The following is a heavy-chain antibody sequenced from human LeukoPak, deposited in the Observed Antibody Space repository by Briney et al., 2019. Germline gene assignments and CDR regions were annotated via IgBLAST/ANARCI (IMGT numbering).Heavy chain of an antibody. D-gene: IGHD5-24*01. V-gene: IGHV1-46*01. J-gene: IGHJ4*02. Sequence: ASVKVSCKASGGTFSSYAISWVRQAPGHGLEWMGLISPSGGSTSYAQKFQGRVTMTSDTSTSTVYMELSSLRSEDTAVYYCARARVMATIRPYFDYWGQGTLVTVSS. CDR1: GGTFSSYA. CDR2: ISPSGGST. CDR3: ARARVMATIRPYFDY.